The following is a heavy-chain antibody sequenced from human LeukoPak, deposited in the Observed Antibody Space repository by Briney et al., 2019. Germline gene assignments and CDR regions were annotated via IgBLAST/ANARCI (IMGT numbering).Heavy chain of an antibody. D-gene: IGHD3-22*01. V-gene: IGHV3-23*01. Sequence: GGSLRLSCAASGFTFSSYAMSWVRQAPGKGLEWVSAISGSGGSTYYAASVKGRFTISRDNSKNTLYLKMNSLRAEDTAVYYCAKGGYYDSSGYYYPYFDYWGQGTLVTVSS. CDR2: ISGSGGST. J-gene: IGHJ4*02. CDR3: AKGGYYDSSGYYYPYFDY. CDR1: GFTFSSYA.